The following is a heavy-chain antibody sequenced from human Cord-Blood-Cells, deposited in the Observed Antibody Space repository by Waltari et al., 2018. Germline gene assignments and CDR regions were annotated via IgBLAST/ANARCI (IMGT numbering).Heavy chain of an antibody. V-gene: IGHV1-69*04. CDR1: GVTFSSYA. CDR2: IIPILGIA. D-gene: IGHD3-10*01. J-gene: IGHJ2*01. Sequence: QVPLVQSGAEVKQPGSSVKVSCKASGVTFSSYAIRWVPLAPGTGFEWMGGIIPILGIANYAQKFQGRVTITADESTSTAYKELSSLRSEDTAVYYCARDVGYYYGSGSYWYFDLWGRGTLVTVSS. CDR3: ARDVGYYYGSGSYWYFDL.